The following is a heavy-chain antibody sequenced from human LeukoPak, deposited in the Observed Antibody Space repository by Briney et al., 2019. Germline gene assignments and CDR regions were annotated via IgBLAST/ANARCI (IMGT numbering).Heavy chain of an antibody. D-gene: IGHD4-17*01. CDR2: VSSSSSYI. CDR1: GFTFSSYS. V-gene: IGHV3-21*01. Sequence: KSGGSLRLSCAASGFTFSSYSMNWVRQAPGKGLEWVSSVSSSSSYIYYADSVKGRFTISRDNAKNSLYLQMNSLRAEDTAVYYCARDTYGDYYYYMDVWGKGTTVTVSS. J-gene: IGHJ6*03. CDR3: ARDTYGDYYYYMDV.